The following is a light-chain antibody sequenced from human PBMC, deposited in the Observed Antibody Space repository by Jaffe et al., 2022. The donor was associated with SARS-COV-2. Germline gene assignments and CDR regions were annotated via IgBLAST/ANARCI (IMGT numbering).Light chain of an antibody. CDR1: SLRKFF. V-gene: IGLV3-19*01. J-gene: IGLJ2*01. Sequence: SSELTQDPAVSVALGQTVRITCRGDSLRKFFTSWYQQKAGQAPVLAIFGANVRTSGIPDRFSASNSGDTSTLIIAGAEADDEADYYCHSRDTGGSESFGGGTKLTVL. CDR2: GAN. CDR3: HSRDTGGSES.